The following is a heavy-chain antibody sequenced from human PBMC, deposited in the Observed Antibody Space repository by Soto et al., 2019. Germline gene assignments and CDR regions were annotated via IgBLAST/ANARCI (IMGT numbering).Heavy chain of an antibody. J-gene: IGHJ4*02. D-gene: IGHD3-10*01. V-gene: IGHV4-34*01. CDR1: GGSFSGYY. CDR2: INHSGST. CDR3: ARVPYCGRISCYFDD. Sequence: SETLSLTCAVYGGSFSGYYWSWIRQPPGKGLEWIGEINHSGSTNYNPSLKSRVTISVDTSKNQFSLKLSSVTAADTAVYYCARVPYCGRISCYFDDWGQGTLVT.